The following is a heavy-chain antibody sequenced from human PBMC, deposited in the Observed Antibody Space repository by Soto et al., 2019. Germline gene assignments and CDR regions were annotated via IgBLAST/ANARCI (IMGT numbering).Heavy chain of an antibody. CDR2: VSPYSGNT. D-gene: IGHD6-19*01. J-gene: IGHJ4*02. CDR1: GYTFTRYD. Sequence: ASLKVSCQASGYTFTRYDIRWVRQAPGQGLEWLGAVSPYSGNTDYAQKFQGRVTMTTDTSTSTAYMELRTLRSDHTPAYYCARDWGAWLVSNYWGQGTLVSVSS. CDR3: ARDWGAWLVSNY. V-gene: IGHV1-18*04.